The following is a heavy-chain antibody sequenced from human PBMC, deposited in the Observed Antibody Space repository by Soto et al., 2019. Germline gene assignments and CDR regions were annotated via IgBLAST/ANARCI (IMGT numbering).Heavy chain of an antibody. CDR2: IYYSGST. D-gene: IGHD6-19*01. CDR3: VRHDNGYSSGRLDY. CDR1: GGSISSNY. J-gene: IGHJ4*02. V-gene: IGHV4-59*08. Sequence: PSETLSLTCTVSGGSISSNYWSWIRQPPGKGLEWIGYIYYSGSTNYNPSLKSRVTISVDTSKNQFSLKLSSVTAADTAVYYCVRHDNGYSSGRLDYWGQGTLVTVSS.